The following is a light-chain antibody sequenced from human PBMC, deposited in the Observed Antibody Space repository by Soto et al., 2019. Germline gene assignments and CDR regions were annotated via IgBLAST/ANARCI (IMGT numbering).Light chain of an antibody. V-gene: IGKV3-11*01. CDR1: QNVDIY. Sequence: ETVLTQSPATLSLSPGERATLYCRAGQNVDIYVAWYQQRPGQAPRLLIYDASNRATGIPARFIGTGSGTDFTLIISRLEPEDFGIYYCQQRKNWPPLTFGGGTRVEIK. CDR2: DAS. CDR3: QQRKNWPPLT. J-gene: IGKJ4*01.